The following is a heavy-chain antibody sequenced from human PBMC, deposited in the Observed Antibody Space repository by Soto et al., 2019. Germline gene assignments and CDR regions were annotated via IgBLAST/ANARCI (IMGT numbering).Heavy chain of an antibody. CDR2: INPDSGGT. D-gene: IGHD5-12*01. V-gene: IGHV1-2*02. CDR1: GYMFTGYY. J-gene: IGHJ4*02. CDR3: TRKVATFNFGY. Sequence: ASVKVSCKACGYMFTGYYMQWVRQAPGQGLEWMGWINPDSGGTNYQQKFQGRVTMTRDTSISTAYLELSSLRSDDTAVYYCTRKVATFNFGYWGQGTLVTVSS.